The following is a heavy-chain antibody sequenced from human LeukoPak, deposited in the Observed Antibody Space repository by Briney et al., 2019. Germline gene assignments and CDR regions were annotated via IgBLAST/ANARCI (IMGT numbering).Heavy chain of an antibody. V-gene: IGHV3-11*04. CDR3: AANYYDSSGPLDY. D-gene: IGHD3-22*01. Sequence: GGSLRLSCAASGFTFSDYYMSWIRQAPGKGLEWVSYISSSGSTIYYADSMKGRFTISRDNAKNSLYLQMNSLRAEDTAVYYCAANYYDSSGPLDYWGQGTLVTVSS. CDR2: ISSSGSTI. J-gene: IGHJ4*02. CDR1: GFTFSDYY.